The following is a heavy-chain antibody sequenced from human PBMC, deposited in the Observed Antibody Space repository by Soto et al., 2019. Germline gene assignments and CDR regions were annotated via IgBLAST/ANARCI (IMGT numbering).Heavy chain of an antibody. J-gene: IGHJ4*02. CDR3: AKKVNSGPGSRYFDY. CDR2: FRTSGDGGTT. V-gene: IGHV3-23*01. Sequence: GSLRLSWAASGLTSSSYSMSGVRQAPGKGLEWVSGFRTSGDGGTTYYADSVKGRFTISRDNSKNMLFLQMNSLRAEDTAIYYCAKKVNSGPGSRYFDYWGQGTLVTVSS. D-gene: IGHD3-10*01. CDR1: GLTSSSYS.